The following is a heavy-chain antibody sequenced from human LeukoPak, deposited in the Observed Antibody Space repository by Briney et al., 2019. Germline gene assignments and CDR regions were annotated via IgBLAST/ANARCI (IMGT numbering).Heavy chain of an antibody. CDR3: AKDRRTLYYFDY. V-gene: IGHV3-30*18. D-gene: IGHD2-2*01. CDR1: GFTLSSYG. J-gene: IGHJ4*02. Sequence: PGGSLRLSCAASGFTLSSYGLNWVRQAPGKGLEWVAVISYDGSNKYYADSVKGRFTISRDNSKNTLYLQMNSLRAEDTAVYYCAKDRRTLYYFDYWGQGTLVTVSS. CDR2: ISYDGSNK.